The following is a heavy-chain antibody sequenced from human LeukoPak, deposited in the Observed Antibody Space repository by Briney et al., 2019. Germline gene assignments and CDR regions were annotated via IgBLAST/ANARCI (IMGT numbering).Heavy chain of an antibody. CDR2: INWNGGST. D-gene: IGHD3-10*01. Sequence: PGGSLRLSCAASGFTFDDYGMSWVPQAPGKGLEWVSGINWNGGSTGYADSVKGRFTISRDNAKTSLYLQMNSLKPEDTALYYCARDNYYGSGSYAYYYGMDVWGQGTTVTVSS. CDR1: GFTFDDYG. CDR3: ARDNYYGSGSYAYYYGMDV. V-gene: IGHV3-20*04. J-gene: IGHJ6*02.